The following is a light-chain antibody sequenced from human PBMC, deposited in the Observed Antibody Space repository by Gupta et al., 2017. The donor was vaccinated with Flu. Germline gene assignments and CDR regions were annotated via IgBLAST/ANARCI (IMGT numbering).Light chain of an antibody. CDR3: SSYTSSNTPFS. V-gene: IGLV2-14*03. CDR1: DVAHYND. J-gene: IGLJ1*01. CDR2: DLS. Sequence: DVAHYNDVSWYQRDPGKTPKLMIYDLSNRTSGVSNRFSGSTSDNTASLTISGLHAKDEADYYCSSYTSSNTPFSFRTVTKFTVL.